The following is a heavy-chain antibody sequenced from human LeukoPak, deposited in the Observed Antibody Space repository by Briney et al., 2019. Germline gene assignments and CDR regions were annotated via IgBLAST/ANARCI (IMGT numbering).Heavy chain of an antibody. Sequence: PSETLSLTCTVSGGSISSSSYYWGWIRQPPGKGLEWIGSIYYSGSTYYNPSLKSRVTISVDTSKNQFSLKLSSVTAADTAVYYCARVGSSWYNDAFDIWGQGTMVTVSS. CDR2: IYYSGST. CDR1: GGSISSSSYY. CDR3: ARVGSSWYNDAFDI. D-gene: IGHD6-13*01. J-gene: IGHJ3*02. V-gene: IGHV4-39*07.